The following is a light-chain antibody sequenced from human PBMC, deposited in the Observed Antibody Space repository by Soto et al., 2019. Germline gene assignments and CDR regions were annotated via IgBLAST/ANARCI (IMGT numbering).Light chain of an antibody. Sequence: DIQMTQSPSSLSASVGDRVTITCQASQDISTFLNWYHQTPGKAPQLLIYDGSNLQPGVASRFSGSESGTDFHFHTNSLQPEDIGTFFYQPYDKQPVPFGGGTQVDIK. CDR1: QDISTF. CDR3: QPYDKQPVP. CDR2: DGS. V-gene: IGKV1-33*01. J-gene: IGKJ4*01.